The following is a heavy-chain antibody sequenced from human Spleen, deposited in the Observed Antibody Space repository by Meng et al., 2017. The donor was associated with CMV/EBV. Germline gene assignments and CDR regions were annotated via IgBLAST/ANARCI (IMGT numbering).Heavy chain of an antibody. CDR2: INSDGSNT. CDR1: GFTFSNVW. J-gene: IGHJ6*02. Sequence: GGSLRPSCAVSGFTFSNVWMHGVRQAQGKGLVWVSRINSDGSNTNYADSVKGRFTISRDNAKNTLYLQMHSLRAEDTAVYVCARDVEDPAATAYQASGIYVWGQGTTVTVSS. CDR3: ARDVEDPAATAYQASGIYV. D-gene: IGHD2-2*01. V-gene: IGHV3-74*01.